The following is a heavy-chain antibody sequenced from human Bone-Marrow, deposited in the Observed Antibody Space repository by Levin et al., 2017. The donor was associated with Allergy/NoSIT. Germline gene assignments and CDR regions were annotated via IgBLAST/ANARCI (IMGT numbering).Heavy chain of an antibody. Sequence: SQTLSLTCSVSGGSISSSTHYWAWVRQPPGKGLEWVGSIYYTGPSYYKLSLKSRVTISVDRSKNQFSLKLTSVTAADTAVYYCAREADLIGARAPFDYWGQGTLVSVSS. CDR3: AREADLIGARAPFDY. V-gene: IGHV4-39*07. D-gene: IGHD6-6*01. J-gene: IGHJ4*02. CDR2: IYYTGPS. CDR1: GGSISSSTHY.